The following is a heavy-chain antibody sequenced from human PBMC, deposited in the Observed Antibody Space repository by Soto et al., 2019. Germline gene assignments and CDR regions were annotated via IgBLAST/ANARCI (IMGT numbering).Heavy chain of an antibody. D-gene: IGHD5-18*01. J-gene: IGHJ6*02. CDR1: GYTFTSHA. Sequence: ASVKVSCKASGYTFTSHAMHWVRQAPGQRLEWMGWINAGNGNTKYSQKFQGRVTITRDTSASTAYMELSSLRSEDTAVYYCARSPHRIQLWSENYYYYYGMDVWGQGTTVTVSS. V-gene: IGHV1-3*01. CDR2: INAGNGNT. CDR3: ARSPHRIQLWSENYYYYYGMDV.